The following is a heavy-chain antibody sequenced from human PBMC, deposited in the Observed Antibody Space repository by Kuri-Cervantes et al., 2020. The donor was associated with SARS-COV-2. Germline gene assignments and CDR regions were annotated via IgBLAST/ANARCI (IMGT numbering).Heavy chain of an antibody. CDR2: IHHSGST. CDR3: ARAIYYSGTSCSYYFDY. CDR1: GYSISSGYY. V-gene: IGHV4-38-2*02. J-gene: IGHJ4*02. Sequence: SETLSLTCTVSGYSISSGYYWGWIRQPPGKGLEWIGSIHHSGSTYYNPSLKSRVTISVDTSKNQFSLKLSSVTAADTAVYYCARAIYYSGTSCSYYFDYWGQGTLVTVSS. D-gene: IGHD2-2*01.